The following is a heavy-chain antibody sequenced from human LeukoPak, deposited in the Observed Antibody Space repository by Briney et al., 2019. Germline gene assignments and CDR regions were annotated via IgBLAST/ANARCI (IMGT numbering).Heavy chain of an antibody. V-gene: IGHV4-39*01. CDR2: IYYSGST. Sequence: SETLSLTCTVSGGSISSSSYYWGWIRQPPGKGLEWIGSIYYSGSTYYNPSLKSRVTISVDTSKNQFSLKLSSVTAADTAVYYCARRQGDWELSFDYWGQETLVTVSS. CDR1: GGSISSSSYY. CDR3: ARRQGDWELSFDY. J-gene: IGHJ4*02. D-gene: IGHD1-26*01.